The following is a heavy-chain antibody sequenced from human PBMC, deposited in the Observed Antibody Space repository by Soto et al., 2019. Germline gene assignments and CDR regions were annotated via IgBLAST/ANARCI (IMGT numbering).Heavy chain of an antibody. Sequence: QVQLVQSGAEVKKPGSSVKVSCKASGGTFSSYAISWVRQAPGQGLEWLGGIIPIFGTANYAQKFQGRVTITADEYTSTAYMELSSLRSEDTAVYYCARDLAAAGYYYYGMDVWGQGTTVTVSS. D-gene: IGHD6-13*01. J-gene: IGHJ6*02. CDR3: ARDLAAAGYYYYGMDV. CDR2: IIPIFGTA. V-gene: IGHV1-69*01. CDR1: GGTFSSYA.